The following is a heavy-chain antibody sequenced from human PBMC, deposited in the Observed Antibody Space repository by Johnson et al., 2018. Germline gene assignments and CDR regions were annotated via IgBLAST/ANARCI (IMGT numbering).Heavy chain of an antibody. Sequence: VQLLESVGGVVQXGRSLRLSCAASGFTFSSYGMHWVRQAPGKGLEWVAVIWYDGRNKYYADSVKGRFTISRDNSKNTLYMQMNSLRAEDTAVYYCARDGDYNYGMDVWGQGTTVTVSS. CDR2: IWYDGRNK. CDR1: GFTFSSYG. CDR3: ARDGDYNYGMDV. D-gene: IGHD4-17*01. J-gene: IGHJ6*02. V-gene: IGHV3-33*01.